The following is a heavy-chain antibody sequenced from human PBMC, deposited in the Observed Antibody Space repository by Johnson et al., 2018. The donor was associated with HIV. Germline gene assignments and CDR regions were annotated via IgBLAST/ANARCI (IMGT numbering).Heavy chain of an antibody. J-gene: IGHJ3*02. Sequence: VQLVESGGGVVQPGRSLRLSCAASGFTFDVYAMSWVRHAPGKGLAWVSVITGDGGRTHYADSVGGRFIISRDNSKNTVYLQMNSLRAEDTAVYYCAKDLSGSYYFGGNAFDIWGQGTMVTVSS. CDR3: AKDLSGSYYFGGNAFDI. V-gene: IGHV3-23*04. D-gene: IGHD1-26*01. CDR1: GFTFDVYA. CDR2: ITGDGGRT.